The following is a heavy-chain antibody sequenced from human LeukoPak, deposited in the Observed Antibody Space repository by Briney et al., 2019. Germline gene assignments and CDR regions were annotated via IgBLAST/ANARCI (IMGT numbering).Heavy chain of an antibody. V-gene: IGHV3-9*01. J-gene: IGHJ6*03. CDR2: ISWNSGSI. CDR1: GFTFDDYA. Sequence: PGGSLRLSCAASGFTFDDYAMHWVRQAPGKGLEWVSGISWNSGSIGYADSVKGRFTISRDNAKNSLYLQMNSLRAEDTAVYYCARLASGGFDWFHSVAPAYYYYYYMDVWGKGTTVTVSS. D-gene: IGHD3-9*01. CDR3: ARLASGGFDWFHSVAPAYYYYYYMDV.